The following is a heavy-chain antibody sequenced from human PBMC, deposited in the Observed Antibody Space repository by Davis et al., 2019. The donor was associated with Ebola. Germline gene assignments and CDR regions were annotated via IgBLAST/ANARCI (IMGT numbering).Heavy chain of an antibody. D-gene: IGHD6-19*01. CDR1: GYTLTRYY. CDR3: ARDNPYSSGWSNPPGDH. CDR2: INPSGGST. J-gene: IGHJ4*02. Sequence: ASVKVSCKASGYTLTRYYMHWVRQAPGQGLEWMGIINPSGGSTTYAQKFQGRVTMTRDTSTSTVYMDLSSLRSEDTAVYYCARDNPYSSGWSNPPGDHWGQGTLVTVSS. V-gene: IGHV1-46*01.